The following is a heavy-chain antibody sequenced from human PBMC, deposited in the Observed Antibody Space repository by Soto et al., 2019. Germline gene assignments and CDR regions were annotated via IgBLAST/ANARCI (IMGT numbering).Heavy chain of an antibody. Sequence: ASVKVSCKVSGYTLTELSMHWVRQAPGKGLEWMGGFDPEDGETIYAQKFQGRVTMTEDTSTDTAYMELSSLRSEDTAVYYCAPVGSSGEPPDYSGQGTLVAVCS. CDR2: FDPEDGET. CDR3: APVGSSGEPPDY. CDR1: GYTLTELS. V-gene: IGHV1-24*01. D-gene: IGHD2-15*01. J-gene: IGHJ4*02.